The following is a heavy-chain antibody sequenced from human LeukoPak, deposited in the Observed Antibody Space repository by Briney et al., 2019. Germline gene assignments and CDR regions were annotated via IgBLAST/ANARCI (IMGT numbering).Heavy chain of an antibody. V-gene: IGHV3-21*01. Sequence: GGSLRHSCAASGFTFSSYSMNWVRQAPGKGLEWVSSISSSSSYIYYADSVKGRLTISRDNAKNSLYLQMNSLRAEDTAVYYCARVEVGAPCDYWGQGTLVTVSS. J-gene: IGHJ4*02. CDR3: ARVEVGAPCDY. D-gene: IGHD1-26*01. CDR1: GFTFSSYS. CDR2: ISSSSSYI.